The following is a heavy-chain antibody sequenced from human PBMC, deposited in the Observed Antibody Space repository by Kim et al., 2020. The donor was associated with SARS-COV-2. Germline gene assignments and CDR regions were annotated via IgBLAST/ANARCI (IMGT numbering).Heavy chain of an antibody. V-gene: IGHV3-33*06. D-gene: IGHD1-26*01. Sequence: GGSLRLSCAASGFTFSSYGMHWVRQAPGKGLEWVAVIWYDGSNKYYADSVKGRFTISRDNSKNTLYLQMNSLRAEDTAVYYCAKDQGGSYDWAQWGYYYYGMDVWGQGTTVTVSS. CDR1: GFTFSSYG. J-gene: IGHJ6*02. CDR3: AKDQGGSYDWAQWGYYYYGMDV. CDR2: IWYDGSNK.